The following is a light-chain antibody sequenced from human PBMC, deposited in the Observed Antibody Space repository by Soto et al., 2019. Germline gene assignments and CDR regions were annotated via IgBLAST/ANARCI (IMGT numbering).Light chain of an antibody. J-gene: IGKJ1*01. CDR2: DAS. CDR1: RSISTY. Sequence: EIVLTQSPGVLSLSPGDGATRSCRASRSISTYLAWYQQKPGQAPRLLIYDASIRATGIPARFSGSWSGTDFTLTINGLEPEDSAVYYCQQRGNWPPTWTFGQGTKVDIK. CDR3: QQRGNWPPTWT. V-gene: IGKV3-11*01.